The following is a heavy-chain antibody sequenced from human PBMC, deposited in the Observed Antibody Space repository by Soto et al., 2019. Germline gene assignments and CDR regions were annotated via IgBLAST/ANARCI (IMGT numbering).Heavy chain of an antibody. CDR2: MYSTVST. CDR1: GDSIGSVKYH. V-gene: IGHV4-39*01. D-gene: IGHD2-15*01. Sequence: QVRLQESGPGLVKPSETLSLTCTVSGDSIGSVKYHWGWIRQSPGKGLEWIGSMYSTVSTQYNPSLKSRVTMSVDTSTNQFSLKLRSVTAADTAIYYCARRPVRGGNSGVGFDPWGQGTLVTVSS. J-gene: IGHJ5*02. CDR3: ARRPVRGGNSGVGFDP.